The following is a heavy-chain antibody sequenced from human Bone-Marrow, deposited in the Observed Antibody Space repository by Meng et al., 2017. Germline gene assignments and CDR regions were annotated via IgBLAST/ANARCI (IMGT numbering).Heavy chain of an antibody. CDR1: GFTFSSYE. V-gene: IGHV3-48*03. CDR3: TTTSLWFGGYYFDY. J-gene: IGHJ4*02. CDR2: ISSSGSTI. D-gene: IGHD3-10*01. Sequence: GESLKISCAASGFTFSSYEMNWVRQAPGKGLEWVSYISSSGSTIYYADSVKGRFTISRDNAKNSLYLQMNSLKTEDTAVYYCTTTSLWFGGYYFDYWGQGTLVTVSS.